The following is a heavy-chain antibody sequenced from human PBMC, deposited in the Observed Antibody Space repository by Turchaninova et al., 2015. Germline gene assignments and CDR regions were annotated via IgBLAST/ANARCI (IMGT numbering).Heavy chain of an antibody. V-gene: IGHV4-38-2*02. CDR2: IYHSRAT. D-gene: IGHD6-19*01. J-gene: IGHJ4*02. CDR3: ARLGGTYTSGGFDF. CDR1: GHSISSGYS. Sequence: QVQLQESGPGLVKPSETLSLTFTMSGHSISSGYSWGWVRQPPGKGLEWIGSIYHSRATYYNPSLKSRVTLSLDTSKNQFSLKLSSVTAADTAVYYCARLGGTYTSGGFDFWGQGTLVTVSS.